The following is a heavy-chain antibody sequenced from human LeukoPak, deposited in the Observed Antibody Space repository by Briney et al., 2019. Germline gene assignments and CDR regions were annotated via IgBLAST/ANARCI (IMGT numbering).Heavy chain of an antibody. V-gene: IGHV1-8*02. D-gene: IGHD6-19*01. J-gene: IGHJ4*02. Sequence: ASVKVSCKASGGTFSSYAISWVRQAPGQGLEWMGWMNPNSGNTGYAQKFQGRVTMTRNTSISTAYMELSSLRSEDTAVYYCATTPGYSSGWGGYWGQGTLVTVSS. CDR2: MNPNSGNT. CDR3: ATTPGYSSGWGGY. CDR1: GGTFSSYA.